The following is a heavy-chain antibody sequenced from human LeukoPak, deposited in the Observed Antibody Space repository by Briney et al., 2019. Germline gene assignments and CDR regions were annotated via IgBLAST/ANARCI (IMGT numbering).Heavy chain of an antibody. D-gene: IGHD3-22*01. CDR2: INHSGST. CDR3: ARARPYYYDGSGYYLKPYNWFDP. Sequence: SETLSLTCAVYGGSFSGYYWSWIRQPPGKGLEWIGEINHSGSTNYNPSLKSRVTISVDTSKNQFSLKLSSVTAADTAVYYCARARPYYYDGSGYYLKPYNWFDPWGQGTLVTVSS. J-gene: IGHJ5*02. V-gene: IGHV4-34*01. CDR1: GGSFSGYY.